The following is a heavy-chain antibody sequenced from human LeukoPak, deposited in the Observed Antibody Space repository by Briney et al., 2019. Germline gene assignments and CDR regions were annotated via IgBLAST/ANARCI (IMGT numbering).Heavy chain of an antibody. CDR3: AKTGRYCSSTSSYLYY. J-gene: IGHJ4*02. CDR2: ISGSGGST. D-gene: IGHD2-2*01. V-gene: IGHV3-23*01. CDR1: GFTFSSYA. Sequence: GGSLRLSCAASGFTFSSYAMSWVRQAPGKGLEWVSAISGSGGSTYYADSVKGRFTISRDNSKNTLYLQMNSLRAEDTAVYYCAKTGRYCSSTSSYLYYWGQGTLVTVSS.